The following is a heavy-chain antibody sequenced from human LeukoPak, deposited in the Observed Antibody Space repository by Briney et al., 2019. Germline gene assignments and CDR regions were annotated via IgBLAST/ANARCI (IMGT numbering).Heavy chain of an antibody. CDR1: GFTFSSYS. CDR3: ARSTVTTTLRYVYYYYGMDV. D-gene: IGHD4-17*01. CDR2: ISSSSSTI. Sequence: GGSLRLSCAASGFTFSSYSMNWVRQAPGKGLEWVSYISSSSSTIYYADSVKGRFTISRDNAKNSLYLQMNSLRDEDTAVYYCARSTVTTTLRYVYYYYGMDVWGQGTTVTVSS. J-gene: IGHJ6*02. V-gene: IGHV3-48*02.